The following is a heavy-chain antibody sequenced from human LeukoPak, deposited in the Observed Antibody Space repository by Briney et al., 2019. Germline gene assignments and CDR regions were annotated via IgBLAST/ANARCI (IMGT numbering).Heavy chain of an antibody. CDR2: ISPYNGNT. CDR1: GYTFTTYG. V-gene: IGHV1-18*01. J-gene: IGHJ5*02. Sequence: GASVKVSCKASGYTFTTYGISWVRQAPGQGLEGMGWISPYNGNTNYAQKLQGRVTMTTDTSTSTVYMELRSLRSDDTAVYYCARDQDLGNWFDPWGQGTLVTVSS. CDR3: ARDQDLGNWFDP.